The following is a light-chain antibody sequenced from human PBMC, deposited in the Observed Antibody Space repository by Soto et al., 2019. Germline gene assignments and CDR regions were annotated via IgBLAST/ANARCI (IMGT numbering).Light chain of an antibody. V-gene: IGKV3-20*01. J-gene: IGKJ2*01. Sequence: EIVLTQSPGTLSLSPGERATLSCRASQSVSSSYLVWYQQKRGQAPRLLISGASSSATGIPDRFSGSGSGTDFTLTITRLEPEDFAVYSCQQHTNPPHTYTFGQGTRLEIK. CDR3: QQHTNPPHTYT. CDR1: QSVSSSY. CDR2: GAS.